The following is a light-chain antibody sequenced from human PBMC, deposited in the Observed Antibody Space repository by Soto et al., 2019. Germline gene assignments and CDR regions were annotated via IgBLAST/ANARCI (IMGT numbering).Light chain of an antibody. CDR3: YSAADNNVI. CDR1: VLAKRY. J-gene: IGLJ2*01. Sequence: SYELTQPSSVSVSPGQTARITCSGDVLAKRYARWFQQKPGQAPVVMIYKDNERPSGIPERFSGSSSGTTVTLTISGAQVEDEADYYCYSAADNNVIFGGGTKVTVL. CDR2: KDN. V-gene: IGLV3-27*01.